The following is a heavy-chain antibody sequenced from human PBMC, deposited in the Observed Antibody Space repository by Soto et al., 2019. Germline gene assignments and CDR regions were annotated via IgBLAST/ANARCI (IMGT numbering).Heavy chain of an antibody. D-gene: IGHD6-13*01. CDR1: GGTISSSNW. Sequence: QVQLQESGPGLVKPSGPLSLTCAVSGGTISSSNWWSWVRQHPGKGLEWIGEIYHSGSTNYNPSLKSRVNISVDKSKNQFALKLSSVTAADTAVYYCARCISAAGPIDYWGQGTLVAVSS. V-gene: IGHV4-4*02. CDR2: IYHSGST. CDR3: ARCISAAGPIDY. J-gene: IGHJ4*02.